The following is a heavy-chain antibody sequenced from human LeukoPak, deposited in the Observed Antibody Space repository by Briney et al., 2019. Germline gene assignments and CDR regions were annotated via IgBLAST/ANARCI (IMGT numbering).Heavy chain of an antibody. CDR1: GFTFSSYA. CDR2: IYSGGST. CDR3: AGSLRDYYYYGMDV. V-gene: IGHV3-53*01. D-gene: IGHD3-10*01. J-gene: IGHJ6*02. Sequence: GGSLRLSCAASGFTFSSYAMSWVRQAPGKGLEWVSVIYSGGSTYYADSVKGRFTISRDNSKNTLYLQMNSLRAEDTAVYYCAGSLRDYYYYGMDVWGQGTTVTVSS.